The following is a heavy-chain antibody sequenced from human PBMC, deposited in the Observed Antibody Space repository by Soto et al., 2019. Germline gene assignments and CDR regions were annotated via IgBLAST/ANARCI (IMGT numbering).Heavy chain of an antibody. CDR3: ARDGWDLLFRYFDF. CDR2: ISTGSYI. D-gene: IGHD1-26*01. CDR1: GFTFSSYS. V-gene: IGHV3-21*01. J-gene: IGHJ4*02. Sequence: GGSLRLSCAASGFTFSSYSMNWVRQAPGKGLEWVASISTGSYIYYADSVKGRFTISRDNAKNSLYLQMNSLRAEDTAVYYCARDGWDLLFRYFDFWGQGTLVTVSS.